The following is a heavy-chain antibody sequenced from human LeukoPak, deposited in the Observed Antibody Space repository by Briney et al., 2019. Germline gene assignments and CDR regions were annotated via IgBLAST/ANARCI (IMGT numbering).Heavy chain of an antibody. Sequence: GGSLRLSCAASGFTFSSYAMHWVRQAPGKGLEWVAVISYAGSNKYYSGSAKGRFTISRDDSKNTLYRQMNSLRAEDTAVYYCARGAARRYCSGGSCYSKSTLDYWAQGTLVTVSS. D-gene: IGHD2-15*01. V-gene: IGHV3-30-3*01. CDR2: ISYAGSNK. J-gene: IGHJ4*02. CDR1: GFTFSSYA. CDR3: ARGAARRYCSGGSCYSKSTLDY.